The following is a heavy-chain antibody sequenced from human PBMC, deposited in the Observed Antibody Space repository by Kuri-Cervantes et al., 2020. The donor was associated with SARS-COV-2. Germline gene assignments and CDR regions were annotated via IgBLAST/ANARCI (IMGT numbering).Heavy chain of an antibody. CDR3: AKLKRYQLLRYHMDV. J-gene: IGHJ6*03. CDR1: ETTFPNYD. D-gene: IGHD2-2*01. CDR2: ISAYNGNT. Sequence: ASVKVSCKAPETTFPNYDINWVRQATGQGLEWMGWISAYNGNTNYAQKFQGRVTMTRDTSISTAYMELRSLRSDDTAVYYCAKLKRYQLLRYHMDVWGKGTTVTVSS. V-gene: IGHV1-18*01.